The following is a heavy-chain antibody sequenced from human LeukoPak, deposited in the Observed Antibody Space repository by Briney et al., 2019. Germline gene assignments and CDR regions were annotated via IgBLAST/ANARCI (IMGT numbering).Heavy chain of an antibody. CDR3: ASRIATAGSVDY. D-gene: IGHD6-13*01. CDR1: GFTFSDYY. CDR2: ISSSGSTI. Sequence: GGSLRLSCAASGFTFSDYYMSWIRQAPGKGLEWVSYISSSGSTIYYADSVKGRFTISRDNSKNTLHLQMNTLGAEDTAVYYCASRIATAGSVDYWGQGTLVTVSS. V-gene: IGHV3-11*01. J-gene: IGHJ4*02.